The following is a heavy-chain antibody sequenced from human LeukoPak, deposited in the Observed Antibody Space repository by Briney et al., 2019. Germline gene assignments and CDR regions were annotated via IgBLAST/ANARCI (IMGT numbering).Heavy chain of an antibody. J-gene: IGHJ4*02. V-gene: IGHV4-59*01. D-gene: IGHD6-25*01. CDR1: GGSISDYS. CDR3: ARAGGVKTAALDLDY. CDR2: IYYSGSA. Sequence: SETLSLTCTVSGGSISDYSWSWIRQPPGKGLEWIGNIYYSGSANHNPSLKSRVTISRDTSKNQFSLKLTSVTTADTAVYYCARAGGVKTAALDLDYWGQGTLVTVSS.